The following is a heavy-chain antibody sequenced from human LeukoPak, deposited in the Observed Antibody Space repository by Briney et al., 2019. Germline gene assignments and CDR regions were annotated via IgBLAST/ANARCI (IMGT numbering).Heavy chain of an antibody. Sequence: PSETLSLTCAVYGASFSYDYWSWIRQAPGKGLEWIGEINHSGSITYNPSIKSRVTISAEKSKSQFSLRLTSVTAADTAVYYCAKGVWAPRFDSWGQGTLVTVSS. CDR3: AKGVWAPRFDS. J-gene: IGHJ5*01. CDR1: GASFSYDY. D-gene: IGHD7-27*01. CDR2: INHSGSI. V-gene: IGHV4-34*01.